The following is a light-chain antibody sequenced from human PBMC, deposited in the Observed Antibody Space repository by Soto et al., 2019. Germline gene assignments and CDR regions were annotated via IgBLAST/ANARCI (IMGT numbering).Light chain of an antibody. CDR3: QQYVTSPRT. Sequence: EVVLTQSPDTLSLSPGDTATLSCRASQSLRSTYIAWYQQRPGQAPRPLIYGASFRATGIPVRFSGRGSGTDFTLSISRLEPEDFAVYYCQQYVTSPRTFGQGTKVDIK. J-gene: IGKJ1*01. V-gene: IGKV3-20*01. CDR1: QSLRSTY. CDR2: GAS.